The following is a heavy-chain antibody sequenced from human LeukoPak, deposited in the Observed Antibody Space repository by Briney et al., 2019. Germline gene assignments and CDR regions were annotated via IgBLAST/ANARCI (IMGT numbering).Heavy chain of an antibody. CDR3: AREPGSSSSSPGGMDV. J-gene: IGHJ6*02. Sequence: PSETLSLTCTVSGGSISSYYWSWIRQPPREGLEWIGYIYYSGNTNYNPSLKSRVTISVDTSKNQFSLKLSSVTAADTAVYYCAREPGSSSSSPGGMDVWGQGTTVTVSS. V-gene: IGHV4-59*01. CDR2: IYYSGNT. CDR1: GGSISSYY. D-gene: IGHD6-6*01.